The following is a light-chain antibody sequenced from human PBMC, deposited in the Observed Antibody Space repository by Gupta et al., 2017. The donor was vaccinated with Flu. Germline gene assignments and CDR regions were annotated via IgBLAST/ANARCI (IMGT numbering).Light chain of an antibody. Sequence: DIQLTQSPSTLSASVGDRVTITCRASQNIDSWLAWYQKKPGRAPKSLIYKASRVETGVPSRFSGSGSGTEFSLTISRRQPDDFATYYCQHERSSPWTFGQGTKVEIK. J-gene: IGKJ1*01. CDR2: KAS. V-gene: IGKV1-5*03. CDR3: QHERSSPWT. CDR1: QNIDSW.